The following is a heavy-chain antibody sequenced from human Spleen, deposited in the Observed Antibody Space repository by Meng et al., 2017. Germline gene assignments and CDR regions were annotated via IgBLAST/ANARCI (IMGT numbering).Heavy chain of an antibody. CDR3: ARTDDYAVDY. J-gene: IGHJ4*02. CDR2: ISGSGGST. Sequence: SCAASGFTFSSYAMSWVRQAPGKGLEWVSGISGSGGSTYYADSVKGRFTISRDNAKNTLYLQMNSLRAEDTALYYCARTDDYAVDYWGQGTLVTVSS. D-gene: IGHD3-16*01. V-gene: IGHV3-23*01. CDR1: GFTFSSYA.